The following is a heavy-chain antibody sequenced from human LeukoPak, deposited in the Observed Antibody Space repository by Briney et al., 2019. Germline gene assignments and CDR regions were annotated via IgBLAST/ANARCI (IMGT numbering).Heavy chain of an antibody. J-gene: IGHJ4*02. Sequence: GESLRISCKGSGYPFSSYWIGWVRPMPGKGLEWMGIIYPGDSDTRYSPSLQGQVTISVDTSIGTAYLQWSSLKASDTAIYYCARQNDFRLDYWGQGTLVTVSS. V-gene: IGHV5-51*01. D-gene: IGHD3-3*01. CDR2: IYPGDSDT. CDR3: ARQNDFRLDY. CDR1: GYPFSSYW.